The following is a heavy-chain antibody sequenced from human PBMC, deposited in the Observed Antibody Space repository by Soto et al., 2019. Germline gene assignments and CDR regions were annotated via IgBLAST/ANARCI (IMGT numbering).Heavy chain of an antibody. D-gene: IGHD2-21*02. Sequence: QVQLVQSGGEVKKPGASVKVSCKASGYTFSQYGISWVRQAPGQGLEWMAWVSVDNGDTNYAQKFQGRATMTTDTAASTAYMELKSLKSDDTALYYCARFRTEHSHLSYCFDSWGQGTLVTVSS. J-gene: IGHJ4*02. CDR1: GYTFSQYG. CDR3: ARFRTEHSHLSYCFDS. CDR2: VSVDNGDT. V-gene: IGHV1-18*01.